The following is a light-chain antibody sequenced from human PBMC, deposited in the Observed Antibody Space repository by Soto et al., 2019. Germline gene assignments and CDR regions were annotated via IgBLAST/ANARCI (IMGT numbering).Light chain of an antibody. CDR2: DVS. CDR1: RDISRF. CDR3: RKVSSYPWW. Sequence: IQMTQSPSTLSAFVGDRVTITCRASRDISRFLAWYQQKPGKAPKLLIYDVSTLETGVPSRFSGTRSGTDFTLASRGLQHDDYGTYYCRKVSSYPWWFGQGPKVDIK. V-gene: IGKV1-5*01. J-gene: IGKJ1*01.